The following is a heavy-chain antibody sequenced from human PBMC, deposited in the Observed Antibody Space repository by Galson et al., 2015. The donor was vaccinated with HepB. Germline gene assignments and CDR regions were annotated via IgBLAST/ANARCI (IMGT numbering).Heavy chain of an antibody. J-gene: IGHJ4*02. Sequence: SVKVSCKASGYTFNDYYMHWVRQAPGQGLEWMGRISPTGLGTNYAQSFQGRVTMTRDTSINTAYMELSRLTSDDTAVYFCARDKSADRSDYFHYWGQGTLVTVSS. CDR1: GYTFNDYY. D-gene: IGHD3-3*01. CDR2: ISPTGLGT. V-gene: IGHV1-2*06. CDR3: ARDKSADRSDYFHY.